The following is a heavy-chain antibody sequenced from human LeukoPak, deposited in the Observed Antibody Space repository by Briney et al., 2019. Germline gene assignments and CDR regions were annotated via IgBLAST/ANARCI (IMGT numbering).Heavy chain of an antibody. D-gene: IGHD2-2*01. V-gene: IGHV3-23*01. CDR1: GLTFSSYA. CDR2: ISGSGGST. Sequence: GGSLRLSCAASGLTFSSYAMSWVRQAPGKGLEWVSAISGSGGSTYYADSVKGGFTISRHNSKNTLYLQMNSLRAEDTAVYYCARLGYCSSTSCYQSGFGRWGQGTLVTVSS. J-gene: IGHJ5*02. CDR3: ARLGYCSSTSCYQSGFGR.